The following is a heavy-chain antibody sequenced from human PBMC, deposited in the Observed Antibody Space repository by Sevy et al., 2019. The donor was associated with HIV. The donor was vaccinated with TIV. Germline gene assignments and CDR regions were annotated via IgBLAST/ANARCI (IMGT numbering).Heavy chain of an antibody. V-gene: IGHV1-2*02. CDR3: ARGDSLVVPPATVDY. D-gene: IGHD2-2*01. CDR2: INPHICGT. J-gene: IGHJ4*02. CDR1: GYTFTDYY. Sequence: ASVKVSCKASGYTFTDYYIHWVRQAPGQGLEWLGWINPHICGTNFAQKFQGRVTMTRDTSISTAYLDLSRLRSDDTAIYYCARGDSLVVPPATVDYWGQGTLVTVSS.